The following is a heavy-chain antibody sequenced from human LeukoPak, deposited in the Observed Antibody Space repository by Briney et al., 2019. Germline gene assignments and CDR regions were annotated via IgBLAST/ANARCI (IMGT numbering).Heavy chain of an antibody. Sequence: GGSLRLSCAASGFTFSSYGMHWVRQAPGKGLEWVAFIRYDGSNKYYADSVKGRFTISRDNSKNTLYLQMNSLRAEDTAVYYCARDKGWRWLKSENAFDIWGQGTMVTVSS. J-gene: IGHJ3*02. V-gene: IGHV3-30*02. CDR3: ARDKGWRWLKSENAFDI. CDR2: IRYDGSNK. D-gene: IGHD5-24*01. CDR1: GFTFSSYG.